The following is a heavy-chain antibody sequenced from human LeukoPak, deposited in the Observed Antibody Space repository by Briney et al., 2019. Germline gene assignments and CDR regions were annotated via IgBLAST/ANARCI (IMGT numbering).Heavy chain of an antibody. CDR3: ARALEALVNYYDSSGSFDY. CDR1: GFTFSNAW. CDR2: ISSSSSYI. D-gene: IGHD3-22*01. V-gene: IGHV3-21*01. J-gene: IGHJ4*02. Sequence: PGGSLRLSCAASGFTFSNAWMSWVRQAPGKGLEWVSSISSSSSYIYYADSVKGRFTISRDNAKNSLYLQMNSLRAEDTAVYYCARALEALVNYYDSSGSFDYWGQGTLVTVSS.